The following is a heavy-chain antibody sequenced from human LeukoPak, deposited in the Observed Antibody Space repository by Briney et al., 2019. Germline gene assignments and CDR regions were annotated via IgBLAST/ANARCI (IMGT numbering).Heavy chain of an antibody. CDR3: AKSKRGYSYPTAPFDY. Sequence: GVSLRLSCAASGFTFSSYGMHWVRQAPGKGLEWVAVISYDGSNKYYADSVKGRFTISRDNSKNTLYLQMNSLRAEDTAVYYCAKSKRGYSYPTAPFDYWGQGTLVTVSS. D-gene: IGHD5-18*01. V-gene: IGHV3-30*18. CDR2: ISYDGSNK. J-gene: IGHJ4*02. CDR1: GFTFSSYG.